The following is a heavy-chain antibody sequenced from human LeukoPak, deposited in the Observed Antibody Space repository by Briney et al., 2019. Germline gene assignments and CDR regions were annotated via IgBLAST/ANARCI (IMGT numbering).Heavy chain of an antibody. D-gene: IGHD3-9*01. CDR1: GRSIRTYY. CDR2: VYYSGST. Sequence: SETLSLMCTVSGRSIRTYYWRWIRHPPGEGLEWIGYVYYSGSTNYNPSLKSRVTISIDTSKNQFSLSLSSVTAADTAVYYCARRNLLNGYYYFDYWGQGTLVTVSS. V-gene: IGHV4-59*08. J-gene: IGHJ4*02. CDR3: ARRNLLNGYYYFDY.